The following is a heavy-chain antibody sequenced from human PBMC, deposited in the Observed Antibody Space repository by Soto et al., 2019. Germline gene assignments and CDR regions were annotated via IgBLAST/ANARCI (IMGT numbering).Heavy chain of an antibody. V-gene: IGHV3-53*01. D-gene: IGHD2-21*02. CDR1: GFIFNNKY. CDR2: IYSDGTT. CDR3: TRVAPCGGDCYSDY. J-gene: IGHJ4*02. Sequence: GGSLRLSCAASGFIFNNKYMSWVRQGPGKGLEWVSVIYSDGTTYYADSVKGRFTISRDNSKNTLFLQMNRLRAEDTAVYYCTRVAPCGGDCYSDYWGQGTLVTVSS.